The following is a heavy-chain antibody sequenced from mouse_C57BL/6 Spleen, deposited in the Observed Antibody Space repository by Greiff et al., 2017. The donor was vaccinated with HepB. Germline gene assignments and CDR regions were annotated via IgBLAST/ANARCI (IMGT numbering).Heavy chain of an antibody. V-gene: IGHV5-6*01. CDR3: ARQGDYGNYNWYFDV. CDR1: GFTFSSYG. J-gene: IGHJ1*03. CDR2: ISSGGSYT. Sequence: EVMLVESGGDLVKPGGSLKLSCAASGFTFSSYGMSWVRQTPDKRLEWVATISSGGSYTYYPDSVKGRFTISRDNAKNTLYLQMSSLKSEDTAMYYCARQGDYGNYNWYFDVWGTGTTVTVSS. D-gene: IGHD2-1*01.